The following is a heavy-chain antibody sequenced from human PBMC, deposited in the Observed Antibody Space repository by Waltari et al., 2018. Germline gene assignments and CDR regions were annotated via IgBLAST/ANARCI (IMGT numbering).Heavy chain of an antibody. CDR1: GASFTSYY. CDR2: IRHPANT. V-gene: IGHV4-34*01. J-gene: IGHJ5*02. Sequence: QVQLQQWGAGLLKPSETLSLTCSVSGASFTSYYWGWVRHVPGKGLEWIGQIRHPANTHYNPSLQSRVAISIDTSRNQFSLRVFSVTAADTGLYFCTRGGNYDFWSHSPFVDPWGQGTQVSVSS. D-gene: IGHD3-3*01. CDR3: TRGGNYDFWSHSPFVDP.